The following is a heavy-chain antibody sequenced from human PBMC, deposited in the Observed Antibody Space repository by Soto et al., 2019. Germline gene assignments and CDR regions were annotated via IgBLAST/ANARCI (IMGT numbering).Heavy chain of an antibody. D-gene: IGHD2-15*01. CDR1: GYTFTSYA. CDR2: INAGNGNT. Sequence: ASVKVSCKASGYTFTSYAMHWVRQAPGQRLEWMRWINAGNGNTKYSQKFQGRVTITRDTSASTAYMELSSLRSDDTAVYYCARQYCSGGSCYYAFDICGQGTMVTVSS. J-gene: IGHJ3*02. V-gene: IGHV1-3*01. CDR3: ARQYCSGGSCYYAFDI.